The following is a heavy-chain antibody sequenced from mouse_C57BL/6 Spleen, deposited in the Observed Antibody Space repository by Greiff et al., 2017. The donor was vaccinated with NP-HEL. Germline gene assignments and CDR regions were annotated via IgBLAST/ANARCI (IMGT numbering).Heavy chain of an antibody. J-gene: IGHJ4*01. CDR1: GYSITSGYY. CDR3: AREGGYDYPYAMDY. CDR2: ISYDGSN. V-gene: IGHV3-6*01. Sequence: EVQLVESGPGLVKPSQSLSLTCSVTGYSITSGYYWNWIRQFPGNKLEWMGYISYDGSNNYNPSLKNRISITRDTSKNQFFLKLNSVTTEDTATYYCAREGGYDYPYAMDYWGQGTSVTVSS. D-gene: IGHD2-4*01.